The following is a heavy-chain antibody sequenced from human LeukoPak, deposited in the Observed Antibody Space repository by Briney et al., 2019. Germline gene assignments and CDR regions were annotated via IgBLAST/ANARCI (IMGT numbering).Heavy chain of an antibody. CDR1: GGSFSDYY. D-gene: IGHD3-10*01. CDR2: INHSGST. V-gene: IGHV4-34*01. J-gene: IGHJ4*02. Sequence: PSETLSLTCAVYGGSFSDYYWSWIRQSPGKGLEWIGEINHSGSTNYNPSLKSRVTISVDTSKNQFSLRLSSVTAADTAVYYCARNRRVRGAMVVWGQGTLVTVSS. CDR3: ARNRRVRGAMVV.